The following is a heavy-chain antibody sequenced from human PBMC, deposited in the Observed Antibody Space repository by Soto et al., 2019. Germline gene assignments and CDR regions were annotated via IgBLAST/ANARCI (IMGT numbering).Heavy chain of an antibody. D-gene: IGHD4-4*01. J-gene: IGHJ6*02. Sequence: SETLSLTCAVSGGSISSYNWWSWVRQPPGKGLEWIGGIYHSGNTNYNPSLKSRVTISVDKSKNQFSLKLSSVTAADTAAYYCARGSSYSNYYYYGMDVWGQGTTVTVSS. CDR1: GGSISSYNW. CDR2: IYHSGNT. CDR3: ARGSSYSNYYYYGMDV. V-gene: IGHV4-4*02.